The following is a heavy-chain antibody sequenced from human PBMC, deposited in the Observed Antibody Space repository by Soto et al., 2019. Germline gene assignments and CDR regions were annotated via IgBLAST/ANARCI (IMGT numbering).Heavy chain of an antibody. D-gene: IGHD3-3*01. CDR2: INPATGAA. CDR1: GYPVTAYY. J-gene: IGHJ3*02. CDR3: ARGGGVGVAGSAAFDM. V-gene: IGHV1-2*02. Sequence: QLHLVQSGAVVKKPGASVTVSCSASGYPVTAYYMHWVRQAPGRGLEWMGGINPATGAAKYTQTFQGRVTMTREPSTGTVFMELSGLTSEDTAVFYWARGGGVGVAGSAAFDMWGQGTLVTVSS.